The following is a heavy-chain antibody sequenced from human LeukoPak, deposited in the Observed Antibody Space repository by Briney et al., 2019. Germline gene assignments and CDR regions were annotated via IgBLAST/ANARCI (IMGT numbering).Heavy chain of an antibody. CDR1: GFSFSNYG. V-gene: IGHV3-30*02. CDR3: AKEGRDGFNYGY. CDR2: IWYDGSNK. D-gene: IGHD5-24*01. Sequence: GGSLRLSCAASGFSFSNYGMHWVRQAPGKGLEWVAVIWYDGSNKYYADSVKGRFTVSRDNSKNTLYLQMNSLRAEDTAVYYCAKEGRDGFNYGYWGQGTLVTVSS. J-gene: IGHJ4*02.